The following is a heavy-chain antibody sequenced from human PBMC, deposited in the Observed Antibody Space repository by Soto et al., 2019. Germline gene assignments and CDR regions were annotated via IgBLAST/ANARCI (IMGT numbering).Heavy chain of an antibody. V-gene: IGHV1-3*01. CDR3: ARPKDYDDCLDY. J-gene: IGHJ4*02. CDR1: GYTFTRYN. D-gene: IGHD3-22*01. CDR2: INAGNGNT. Sequence: QVQHVQSGAEVKKPGASVKVSCKASGYTFTRYNMHWVRQAPGQRLEWMGWINAGNGNTKYSQKFQGRVTITRDTSANTAYMELSSLISEDTAVYYCARPKDYDDCLDYWGQGTLVTVSS.